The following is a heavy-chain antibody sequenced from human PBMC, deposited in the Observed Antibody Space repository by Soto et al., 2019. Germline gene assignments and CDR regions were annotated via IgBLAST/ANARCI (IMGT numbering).Heavy chain of an antibody. CDR2: ISSGGSTI. CDR3: GRDDSGYPSYFHY. J-gene: IGHJ4*02. D-gene: IGHD3-16*02. CDR1: GFTCSSYE. Sequence: EVQLVESGGGLVQPGGSLRLSCAASGFTCSSYEMNWVRQAPGKGLEWVSYISSGGSTIYYADSVRGRFTISRDNANNSLYLQMNSLRAEDTAVYYCGRDDSGYPSYFHYWGQGTLVAVSS. V-gene: IGHV3-48*03.